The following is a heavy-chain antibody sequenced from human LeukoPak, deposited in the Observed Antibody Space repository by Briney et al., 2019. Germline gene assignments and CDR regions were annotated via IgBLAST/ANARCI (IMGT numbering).Heavy chain of an antibody. CDR3: ARARRYYYDSSGYDWYFDL. D-gene: IGHD3-22*01. J-gene: IGHJ2*01. V-gene: IGHV4-61*10. Sequence: SETLSLTCSVSGGSFSSDSYYWSWIRQPAGKGLEWIGRIYASGNTNYNPYLTSRITISIDTSKHQFSLKLSSVTAADTAVYYCARARRYYYDSSGYDWYFDLWGRGTLVTVSS. CDR2: IYASGNT. CDR1: GGSFSSDSYY.